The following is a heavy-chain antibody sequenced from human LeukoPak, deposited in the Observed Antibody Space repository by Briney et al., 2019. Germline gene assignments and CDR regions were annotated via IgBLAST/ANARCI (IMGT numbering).Heavy chain of an antibody. CDR1: GGSISSYY. V-gene: IGHV4-59*12. D-gene: IGHD3-10*01. CDR2: IYYSGST. J-gene: IGHJ3*02. CDR3: GRDSFGVNAFSI. Sequence: PSETLSLTCTVSGGSISSYYWSWIRQPPGKGLEWIGYIYYSGSTNYNPSLKSRVTISVKTSKNQFSLNLNSVSAADTAVYYCGRDSFGVNAFSIWGQGTVVTVSS.